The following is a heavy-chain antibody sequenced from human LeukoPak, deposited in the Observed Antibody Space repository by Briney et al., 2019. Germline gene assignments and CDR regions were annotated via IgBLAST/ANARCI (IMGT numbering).Heavy chain of an antibody. V-gene: IGHV3-21*01. D-gene: IGHD3-3*01. CDR2: ISSSSSYI. CDR3: ARGGITIFGVVINPFDY. J-gene: IGHJ4*02. Sequence: GGSLKLSCAASGFTFSGSAMNWVRQAPGKGLEWVSSISSSSSYIYYADSVKGRFTISRDNAKNSLYLQMNSLRAEDTAVYYCARGGITIFGVVINPFDYWGQGTLVTVSS. CDR1: GFTFSGSA.